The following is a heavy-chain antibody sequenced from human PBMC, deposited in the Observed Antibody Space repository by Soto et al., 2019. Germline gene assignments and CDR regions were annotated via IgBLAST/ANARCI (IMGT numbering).Heavy chain of an antibody. CDR1: GGSFSGYY. V-gene: IGHV4-34*01. CDR3: ARGGLRSGQNWFDP. CDR2: ISHSGST. D-gene: IGHD4-17*01. J-gene: IGHJ5*02. Sequence: PSETLSLTCAVYGGSFSGYYCIFIRHPPGKGLEWIGEISHSGSTNYNPSLKSRVTISVDTSKNQFSLKLSSVTAADTAVYYCARGGLRSGQNWFDPWGQGTLVTVSS.